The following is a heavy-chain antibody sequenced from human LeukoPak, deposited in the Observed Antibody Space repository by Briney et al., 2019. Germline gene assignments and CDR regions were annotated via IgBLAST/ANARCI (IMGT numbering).Heavy chain of an antibody. D-gene: IGHD3-9*01. CDR3: ARERYFDWLTNFDY. CDR2: ISSSGSTI. CDR1: GFTFSSYE. V-gene: IGHV3-48*03. J-gene: IGHJ4*02. Sequence: PGGSLRLSCAASGFTFSSYEMNWVRQAPGKGLEWVSYISSSGSTIYYADSVKGRFTISRDNAKNSLYLQMNSLRAEDTAVYYCARERYFDWLTNFDYWGQGTLVTVSS.